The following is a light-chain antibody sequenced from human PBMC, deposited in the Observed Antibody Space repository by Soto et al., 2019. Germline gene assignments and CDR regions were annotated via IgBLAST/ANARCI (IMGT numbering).Light chain of an antibody. Sequence: EMVLTQSPCTLSLSPGERATLSCRASHTISSSYLAWYQQKPGQAPRLLMYGISRSSTGIPDRFSVSGSGTDFTLTITSLEPEDLAVYYCQQYVTSSPRTFGQGQKVEIK. CDR2: GIS. V-gene: IGKV3-20*01. CDR3: QQYVTSSPRT. J-gene: IGKJ1*01. CDR1: HTISSSY.